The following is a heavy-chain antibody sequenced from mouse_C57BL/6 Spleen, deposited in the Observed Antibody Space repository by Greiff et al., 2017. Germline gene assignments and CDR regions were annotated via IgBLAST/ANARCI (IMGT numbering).Heavy chain of an antibody. CDR1: GFTFSSYG. D-gene: IGHD1-1*01. CDR3: ARHLYYYVSNYRIGPTYWYFDV. V-gene: IGHV5-6*01. J-gene: IGHJ1*03. CDR2: ISSGGGYT. Sequence: DVQLQESGGDLVKPGGSLKLSCAASGFTFSSYGMSWVRQTPDKRLEWVATISSGGGYTYYPDSVKGRFTISRDNAKNTLYLQMSSLKSEDTTIYSCARHLYYYVSNYRIGPTYWYFDVWGTGTTVTVSS.